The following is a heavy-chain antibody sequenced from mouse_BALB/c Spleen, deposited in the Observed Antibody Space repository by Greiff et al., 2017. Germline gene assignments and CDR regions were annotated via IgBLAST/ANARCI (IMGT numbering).Heavy chain of an antibody. CDR2: ISSGGSYT. V-gene: IGHV5-6*02. CDR3: ARHEEGFAY. CDR1: GFTFSSYG. Sequence: DVKLVESGGDLVKPGGSLKLSCAASGFTFSSYGMSWVRQTPDKRLEWVATISSGGSYTYYPDSVKGRFTISRDNAKNTLYLQMSSLKSEDTAMYYCARHEEGFAYWGQGTLVTVSA. J-gene: IGHJ3*01.